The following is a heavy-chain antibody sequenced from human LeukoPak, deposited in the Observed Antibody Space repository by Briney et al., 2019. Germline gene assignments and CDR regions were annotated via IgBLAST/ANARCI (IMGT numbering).Heavy chain of an antibody. D-gene: IGHD2-15*01. CDR3: ARALVAGVTLNGLDI. V-gene: IGHV3-74*01. CDR1: FTXXXXW. CDR2: IQYDGSST. Sequence: FTXXXXWXXXVRXAPXKGXXXXXRIQYDGSSTNYADSVKRRFTISRDNAKKTLYLQMNSLRAEDTAVYYCARALVAGVTLNGLDIWGQGTMVTVSS. J-gene: IGHJ3*02.